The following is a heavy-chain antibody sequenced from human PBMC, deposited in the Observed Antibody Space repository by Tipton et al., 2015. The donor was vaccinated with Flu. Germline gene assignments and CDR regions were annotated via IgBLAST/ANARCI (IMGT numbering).Heavy chain of an antibody. CDR1: GFTFSSYG. J-gene: IGHJ6*02. Sequence: SGFTFSSYGMHWVRQAPGKGLEWVAVIWYDGTYEYYADSVKGRFTISRDNSKNTLYLQMNSLRAEDTAVYYCARDPTYGDYADTFRGDYFYGLDVWGQGTTVTVSS. CDR3: ARDPTYGDYADTFRGDYFYGLDV. D-gene: IGHD4-17*01. CDR2: IWYDGTYE. V-gene: IGHV3-33*01.